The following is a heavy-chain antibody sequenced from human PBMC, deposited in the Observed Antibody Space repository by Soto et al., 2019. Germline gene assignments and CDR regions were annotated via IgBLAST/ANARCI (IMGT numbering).Heavy chain of an antibody. CDR3: AREADEGWYYFDY. Sequence: GGSLRLSCAASGFTFSSYAMHWVRQAPGKGLEWVAVISYDGSNKYYADSVKGRFTISRDNSKNMLYLQMNSLRAEDTAVYYCAREADEGWYYFDYWGQGTLVTVSS. D-gene: IGHD2-15*01. CDR1: GFTFSSYA. V-gene: IGHV3-30*04. CDR2: ISYDGSNK. J-gene: IGHJ4*02.